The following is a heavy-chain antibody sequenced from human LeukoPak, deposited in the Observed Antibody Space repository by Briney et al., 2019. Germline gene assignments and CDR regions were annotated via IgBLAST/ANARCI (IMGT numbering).Heavy chain of an antibody. D-gene: IGHD4-17*01. J-gene: IGHJ4*02. CDR1: GGSISSGGYY. CDR3: AREPYGDYVRAGFDY. CDR2: IYYSGST. V-gene: IGHV4-31*03. Sequence: SETLSLTCTVTGGSISSGGYYWSWIRQHPGKGLEWIGYIYYSGSTYYNPSLKSRVTISVDTSKNQFSLKLSSVTAADTAVYYCAREPYGDYVRAGFDYWGQGTLVTVSS.